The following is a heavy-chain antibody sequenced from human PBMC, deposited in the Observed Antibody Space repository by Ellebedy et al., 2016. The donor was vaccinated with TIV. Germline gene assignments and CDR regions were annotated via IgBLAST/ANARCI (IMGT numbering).Heavy chain of an antibody. CDR3: AKDVTAVAGTSGVHYFDY. Sequence: SLKISXAASGFTFSSYAMHWVRQAPGKGLEWVSGISWNSGSIGYADSVKGRFTISRDNAKNSLYLQMNSLRAEDTALYYCAKDVTAVAGTSGVHYFDYWGQGTLVTVSS. D-gene: IGHD6-19*01. V-gene: IGHV3-9*01. CDR1: GFTFSSYA. J-gene: IGHJ4*02. CDR2: ISWNSGSI.